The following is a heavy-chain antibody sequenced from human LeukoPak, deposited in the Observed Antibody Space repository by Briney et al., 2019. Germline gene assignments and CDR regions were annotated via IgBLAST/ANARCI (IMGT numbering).Heavy chain of an antibody. D-gene: IGHD6-13*01. Sequence: SETLSLTCTLSGGSISSYYWSWIRQPPGKGLEWIGYIYYSGSTNYNPSLKSRVTISVDTSKNQFSLKLSSVTAADTAVYYYARVGSWYGHNWFDPWGQGTLVTVSS. V-gene: IGHV4-59*01. J-gene: IGHJ5*02. CDR3: ARVGSWYGHNWFDP. CDR1: GGSISSYY. CDR2: IYYSGST.